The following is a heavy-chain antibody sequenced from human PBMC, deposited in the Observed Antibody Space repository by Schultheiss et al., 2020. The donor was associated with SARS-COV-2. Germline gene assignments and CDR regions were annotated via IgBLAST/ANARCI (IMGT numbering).Heavy chain of an antibody. CDR3: ARVWTKGTSVDI. D-gene: IGHD1-1*01. CDR2: IYYSGST. V-gene: IGHV4-31*03. Sequence: SETLSLTCSVSGGSINSGGYYWSWIRQHPGKGLEWIGYIYYSGSTYYNPSLKSRVTISVDTSKNQFSLKLSSVTAADTAVYYCARVWTKGTSVDIWGQGTMVTVSS. CDR1: GGSINSGGYY. J-gene: IGHJ3*02.